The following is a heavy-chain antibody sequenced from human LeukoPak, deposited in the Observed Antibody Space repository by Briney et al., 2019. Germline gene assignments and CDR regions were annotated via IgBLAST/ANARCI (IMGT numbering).Heavy chain of an antibody. CDR2: ISSSGSTI. CDR3: ARDGYYYDSSGYKNYYYGMDV. J-gene: IGHJ6*02. Sequence: GGSLRLSCAASGFTFSSYWMSWIRQAPGKGLEWVSYISSSGSTIYYADSVKGRFTISRDNAKNSLYLQMNSLRAEDTAVYYCARDGYYYDSSGYKNYYYGMDVWGQGTTVTVSS. CDR1: GFTFSSYW. V-gene: IGHV3-11*01. D-gene: IGHD3-22*01.